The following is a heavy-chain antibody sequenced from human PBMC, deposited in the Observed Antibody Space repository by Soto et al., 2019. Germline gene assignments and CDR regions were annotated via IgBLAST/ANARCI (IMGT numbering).Heavy chain of an antibody. D-gene: IGHD6-25*01. Sequence: PFLTYTVSGGSMTSSSHFWGWVRQPPGKGLEWIGTIYFTGNTYYTPSLKSRLTMSIDTSKHEFSLRLNSVTAADTAVYYCAGQTFTIAAASYGRSNWFDPWGPGTLRTVSS. CDR2: IYFTGNT. CDR1: GGSMTSSSHF. J-gene: IGHJ5*02. V-gene: IGHV4-39*01. CDR3: AGQTFTIAAASYGRSNWFDP.